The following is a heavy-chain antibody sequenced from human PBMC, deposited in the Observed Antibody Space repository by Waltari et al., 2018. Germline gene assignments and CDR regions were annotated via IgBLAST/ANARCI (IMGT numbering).Heavy chain of an antibody. CDR2: ISGGGIKT. V-gene: IGHV3-23*01. D-gene: IGHD3-16*01. J-gene: IGHJ4*02. CDR1: GFTFSNYP. CDR3: ARVHSLGQYDSNGQESNFDH. Sequence: EVQLLESGGGLVQPGGSLRLSCLAFGFTFSNYPLTWVHLGPGKGLEWVSAISGGGIKTYYADSVKGRFTISRDNSKNTLYLQMNSLRAEDTAVYSCARVHSLGQYDSNGQESNFDHWGQGALVTVSS.